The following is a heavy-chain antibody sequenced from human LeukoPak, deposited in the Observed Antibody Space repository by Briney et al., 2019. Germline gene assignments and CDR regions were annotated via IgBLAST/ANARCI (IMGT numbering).Heavy chain of an antibody. CDR2: IRYGGSNK. CDR1: GFTFSSYG. CDR3: AKVRDSSGYGIKNYFDY. D-gene: IGHD3-22*01. Sequence: GGSLRLSCAASGFTFSSYGMHWVRQAPGKGLEWVAFIRYGGSNKYYADSVKGRFTISRDNSKNTLYLQMNRLRAENTAVYYCAKVRDSSGYGIKNYFDYWGQGTLVTVSS. J-gene: IGHJ4*02. V-gene: IGHV3-30*02.